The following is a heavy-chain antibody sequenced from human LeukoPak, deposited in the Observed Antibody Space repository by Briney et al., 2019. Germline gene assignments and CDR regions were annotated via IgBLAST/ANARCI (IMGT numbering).Heavy chain of an antibody. V-gene: IGHV1-69*05. CDR1: GGTFSRYA. CDR2: IIPIFGTA. CDR3: ARGRGYSYGTGDYYSYMDV. D-gene: IGHD5-18*01. Sequence: ASVKVSCKASGGTFSRYATSWVRQAPGQGLEWMGRIIPIFGTANYAQKFQGRVTITTDESTSTAYMELSSLRSEDTAVYYCARGRGYSYGTGDYYSYMDVWGKGTTVTVSS. J-gene: IGHJ6*03.